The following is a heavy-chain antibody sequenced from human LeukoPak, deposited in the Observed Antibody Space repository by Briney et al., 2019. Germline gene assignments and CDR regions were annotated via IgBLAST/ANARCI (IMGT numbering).Heavy chain of an antibody. V-gene: IGHV4-59*08. D-gene: IGHD6-13*01. CDR3: ARHDIAAAGTGIRSYYYYGMDV. J-gene: IGHJ6*02. CDR2: IYYSGST. Sequence: SETLSLTCTVSGGSISSYYWSWIRQPPGKGLEWIGYIYYSGSTNYNPSLKSRVTISVDTSKNQFSLKLSSVTAADTAVYYCARHDIAAAGTGIRSYYYYGMDVWGQGTTVTVSS. CDR1: GGSISSYY.